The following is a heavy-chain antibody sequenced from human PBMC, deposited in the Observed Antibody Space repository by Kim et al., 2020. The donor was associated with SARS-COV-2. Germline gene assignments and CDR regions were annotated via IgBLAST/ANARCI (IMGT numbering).Heavy chain of an antibody. V-gene: IGHV1-18*01. CDR3: ARVGGVYGPGSYKAFWFHP. D-gene: IGHD3-10*01. CDR1: GYTFTSYG. CDR2: ISAYNGNT. Sequence: ASVKVSCKASGYTFTSYGISWVRQAPGQGLEWMGWISAYNGNTNYAQKLQGRVTMTTDTSTSTAYMELRNLRSDDTAVYYCARVGGVYGPGSYKAFWFHPWGQRPLVTVSS. J-gene: IGHJ5*02.